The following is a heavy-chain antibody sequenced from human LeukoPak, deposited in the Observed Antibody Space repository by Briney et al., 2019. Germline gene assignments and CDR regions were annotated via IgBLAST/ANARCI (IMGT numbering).Heavy chain of an antibody. Sequence: GASVKVSCKASGYTFTGYYMHWVRQAPGQGLEWMGRINPNSGGSNYAQKFQGRVTITRDTSISTASMEPNRLTHSHPAVYYCAREPFSPSPPRRGLEGYWGQGTLVTVSS. CDR2: INPNSGGS. CDR3: AREPFSPSPPRRGLEGY. V-gene: IGHV1-2*06. CDR1: GYTFTGYY. J-gene: IGHJ4*02. D-gene: IGHD3-3*01.